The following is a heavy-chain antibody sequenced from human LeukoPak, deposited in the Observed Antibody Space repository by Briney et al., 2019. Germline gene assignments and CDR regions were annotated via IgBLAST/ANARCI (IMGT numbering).Heavy chain of an antibody. CDR1: GYTFTSYY. J-gene: IGHJ2*01. D-gene: IGHD7-27*01. CDR2: INPSGGST. CDR3: AREGTETGVYWYFDL. V-gene: IGHV1-46*03. Sequence: ASVKVSCKASGYTFTSYYMHWVRQAPGQGLEWMGIINPSGGSTSYAQKFQGRVAMTRDTSTSTVYMELSSLRSEDTAVYYCAREGTETGVYWYFDLWGRGTLVTVSS.